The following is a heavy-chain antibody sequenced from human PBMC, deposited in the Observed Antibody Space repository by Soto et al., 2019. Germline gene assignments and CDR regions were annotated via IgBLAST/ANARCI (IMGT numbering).Heavy chain of an antibody. CDR2: IYYSGST. J-gene: IGHJ4*02. D-gene: IGHD2-15*01. V-gene: IGHV4-39*01. CDR3: ARASRYCSGGSCHYFDY. Sequence: SETLSLTCTVSGGSISSSSYYWGWIRQPPGKGLEWIGSIYYSGSTYYNPSLKSRVTISVDTSKNQFSLKLSSVTAADTAVYYCARASRYCSGGSCHYFDYRGQGTLVTVPS. CDR1: GGSISSSSYY.